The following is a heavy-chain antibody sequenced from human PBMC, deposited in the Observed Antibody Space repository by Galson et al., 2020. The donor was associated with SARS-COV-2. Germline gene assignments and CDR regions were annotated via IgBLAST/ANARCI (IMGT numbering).Heavy chain of an antibody. CDR3: ARDKSPYAPYWYFDC. CDR1: GFTFSNYG. Sequence: GESLKISCAASGFTFSNYGMHWVRQAPGKGLEWVAVISNDGYKKYYADSVKGRFTISRDNSHNTLYLQMNSLRPEDTAIYYCARDKSPYAPYWYFDCWGRGTLVSVSS. V-gene: IGHV3-30*03. J-gene: IGHJ2*01. D-gene: IGHD2-2*01. CDR2: ISNDGYKK.